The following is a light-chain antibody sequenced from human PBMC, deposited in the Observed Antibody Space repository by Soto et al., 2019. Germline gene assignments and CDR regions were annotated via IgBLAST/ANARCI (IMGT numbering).Light chain of an antibody. V-gene: IGLV1-40*01. J-gene: IGLJ3*02. CDR1: SSNIGAGYD. Sequence: QSVLTRPPSVSGAPGQRVTISCTGSSSNIGAGYDVHWYQQVPGTAPKLLISGNNNRPSGVPDRFSGSKSGTSASLAITGLQAEDEADYYCQSYDSSLSAWVFGGGTKLTVL. CDR2: GNN. CDR3: QSYDSSLSAWV.